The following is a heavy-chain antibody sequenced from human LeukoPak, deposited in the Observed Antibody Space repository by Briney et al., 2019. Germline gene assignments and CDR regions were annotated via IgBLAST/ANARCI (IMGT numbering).Heavy chain of an antibody. D-gene: IGHD2-2*03. V-gene: IGHV4-4*07. CDR3: ARGRWKTGMDSPYYFDF. J-gene: IGHJ4*02. CDR2: THTSGGA. Sequence: SETLSLTCTASGAPIGNYYWSWIRQPAGKGLEWIGRTHTSGGANYNPSLKSRVTMSVDTSKNQFSLKLTSVTAADTAVYYCARGRWKTGMDSPYYFDFWGQGTLVTVSS. CDR1: GAPIGNYY.